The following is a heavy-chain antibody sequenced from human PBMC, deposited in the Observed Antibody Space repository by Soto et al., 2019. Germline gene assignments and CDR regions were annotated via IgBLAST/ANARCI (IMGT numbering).Heavy chain of an antibody. J-gene: IGHJ4*02. CDR1: GFTVNTKY. CDR3: ARGRGSAWFNFDY. V-gene: IGHV3-53*01. CDR2: IYDSGAT. Sequence: PGGSLRLSCAASGFTVNTKYMSWVRQAPGKGLEWVSVIYDSGATYYADSVKGRFTISRDNSKNTLYLQMNSLRAEDAAVYHCARGRGSAWFNFDYWGQGTQVTVSS. D-gene: IGHD6-13*01.